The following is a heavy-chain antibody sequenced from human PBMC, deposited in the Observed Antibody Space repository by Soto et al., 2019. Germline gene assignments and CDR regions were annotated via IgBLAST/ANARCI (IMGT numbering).Heavy chain of an antibody. CDR1: GGSISSYY. Sequence: SETLSLTCTVSGGSISSYYWSWIRQPPGKGLEWIGYIYYSGSTNYNPSLKSRVTISVDTSKNQFSLKLSSVTAADTAVYYCARVHLEDVWGSYRYTYFDYWGQGTLVTVPQ. CDR2: IYYSGST. J-gene: IGHJ4*02. D-gene: IGHD3-16*02. CDR3: ARVHLEDVWGSYRYTYFDY. V-gene: IGHV4-59*01.